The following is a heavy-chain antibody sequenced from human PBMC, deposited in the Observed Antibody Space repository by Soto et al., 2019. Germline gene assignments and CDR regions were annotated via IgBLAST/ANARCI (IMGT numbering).Heavy chain of an antibody. CDR1: GYTFTSYG. V-gene: IGHV1-18*01. J-gene: IGHJ3*02. D-gene: IGHD3-10*01. CDR2: ISVYNGKT. Sequence: ASVKVSCKASGYTFTSYGISWVRQAPGQGLEWMGWISVYNGKTNYAQKLQGRVTMTTETSTSTAYMEVTSLRSDDTAVYYCARGRSGSYYSIWGQGTMVTVSS. CDR3: ARGRSGSYYSI.